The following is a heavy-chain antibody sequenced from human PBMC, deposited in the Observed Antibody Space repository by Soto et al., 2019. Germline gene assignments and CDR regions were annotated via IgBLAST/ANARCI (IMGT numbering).Heavy chain of an antibody. V-gene: IGHV3-30-3*01. Sequence: QVQLVKSGGGVIQPGRSLRLSCAASGFTFSSYAMHWVRQAPGKGLEWVAVISYDGSNKYYADSVKGRFTISRDNSKNTLYLQMNSLRAEDTAVYYCARGVTIFGVVSPPGYWGQGTLVTVSS. CDR2: ISYDGSNK. D-gene: IGHD3-3*01. CDR1: GFTFSSYA. CDR3: ARGVTIFGVVSPPGY. J-gene: IGHJ4*02.